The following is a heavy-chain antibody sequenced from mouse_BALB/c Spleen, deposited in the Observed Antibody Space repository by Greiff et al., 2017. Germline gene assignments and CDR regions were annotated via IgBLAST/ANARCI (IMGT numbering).Heavy chain of an antibody. CDR2: IWGDGST. CDR1: GFSLTGYG. V-gene: IGHV2-6-7*01. J-gene: IGHJ4*01. Sequence: VKLMESGPGLVAPSQSLSITCTVSGFSLTGYGVNWVRQPPGKGPEWLGMIWGDGSTDYHSAPKSRLSISQDNSKSQVFLKMNSLQTDDTARYYCARALYYYAMDYWGQGTSVTVSS. CDR3: ARALYYYAMDY.